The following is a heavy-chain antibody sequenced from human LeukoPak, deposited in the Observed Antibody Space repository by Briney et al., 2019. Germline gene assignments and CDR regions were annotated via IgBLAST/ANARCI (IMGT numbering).Heavy chain of an antibody. CDR2: ISIIDGNT. CDR1: GYTFTKYG. J-gene: IGHJ5*02. V-gene: IGHV1-18*03. Sequence: ASVKVSCKAFGYTFTKYGISWVRQAPGQGLEWMGWISIIDGNTNYAQNLQGRVAMTTDTSTNTVYMELRSLRFDDMAVYYCARDSDTTSGRDPWGQGTLVTVSS. D-gene: IGHD1-26*01. CDR3: ARDSDTTSGRDP.